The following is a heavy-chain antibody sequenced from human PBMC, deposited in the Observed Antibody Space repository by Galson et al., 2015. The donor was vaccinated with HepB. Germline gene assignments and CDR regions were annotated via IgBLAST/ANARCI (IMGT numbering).Heavy chain of an antibody. CDR1: GFTLSRYS. J-gene: IGHJ4*02. CDR2: INNNGDST. Sequence: SLRLSCAASGFTLSRYSMFWVRQAPGKGPEYVSAINNNGDSTYYADPVKGRFTISRDNSKSALYLQMSSLRTEDTAVYYCARASSYALDSWGQGTLVTVSP. V-gene: IGHV3-64D*06. D-gene: IGHD5-18*01. CDR3: ARASSYALDS.